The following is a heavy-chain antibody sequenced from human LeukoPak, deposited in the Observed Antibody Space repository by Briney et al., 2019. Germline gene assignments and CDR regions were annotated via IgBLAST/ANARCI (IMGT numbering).Heavy chain of an antibody. CDR2: ISGNNDNP. CDR1: GYTFGTLG. V-gene: IGHV1-18*01. J-gene: IGHJ4*01. D-gene: IGHD1-7*01. CDR3: ARDGTCTDDY. Sequence: APVKVCSTPSGYTFGTLGITSVRQAPGQGLEWMGWISGNNDNPNYGQKFQGRLTVTTDSSTSTAYTELRNLRSDDTAVYYCARDGTCTDDYWGRGTLVTVSS.